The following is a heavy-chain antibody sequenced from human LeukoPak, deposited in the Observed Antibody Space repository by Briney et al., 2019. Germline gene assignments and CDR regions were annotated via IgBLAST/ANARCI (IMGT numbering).Heavy chain of an antibody. CDR2: IYSGGST. J-gene: IGHJ3*02. V-gene: IGHV3-53*01. D-gene: IGHD3-22*01. Sequence: GGSLRLSCAASGFTVSSNYMSWVRQAPGKGLEWVSVIYSGGSTYYADSVKGRFTISRDNSKNTLYLQMNSLRAEDTAVYYCAGGHYYYDSSGYLRDYDAFDIWGQGTMVTVSS. CDR1: GFTVSSNY. CDR3: AGGHYYYDSSGYLRDYDAFDI.